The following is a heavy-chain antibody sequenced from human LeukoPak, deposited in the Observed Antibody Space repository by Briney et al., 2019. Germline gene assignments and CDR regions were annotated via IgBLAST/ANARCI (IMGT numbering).Heavy chain of an antibody. CDR3: ARGVEPLAANTLAY. D-gene: IGHD1-14*01. J-gene: IGHJ4*02. CDR2: LYSDGNT. V-gene: IGHV3-53*01. CDR1: GFTVITND. Sequence: GGSLRLSCAASGFTVITNDMTWVRQAPGKGLDWVSVLYSDGNTKYADSVQARFTISRDNSKNTLYLEMNSLSPDDTAVYYCARGVEPLAANTLAYWGQGTLVTVSS.